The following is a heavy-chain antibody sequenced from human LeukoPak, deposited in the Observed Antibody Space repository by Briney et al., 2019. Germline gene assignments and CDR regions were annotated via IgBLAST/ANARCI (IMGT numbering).Heavy chain of an antibody. CDR3: ARKSPSYDFWSGYYTAYYFDY. Sequence: ASVKVSCKASGYTFTSYGISWVRQAPRQGLEWMGWISAYNGNTNYAQKLQGRVTMTTDTSTSTAYMELRSLRSDDTAVYYCARKSPSYDFWSGYYTAYYFDYWGQGTLVTVSS. V-gene: IGHV1-18*01. J-gene: IGHJ4*02. CDR2: ISAYNGNT. CDR1: GYTFTSYG. D-gene: IGHD3-3*01.